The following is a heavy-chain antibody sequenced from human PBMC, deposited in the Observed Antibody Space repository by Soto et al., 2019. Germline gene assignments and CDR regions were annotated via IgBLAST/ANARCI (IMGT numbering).Heavy chain of an antibody. V-gene: IGHV1-69*13. CDR3: ARKGSGYNF. D-gene: IGHD5-12*01. CDR2: IIPVFGRP. J-gene: IGHJ1*01. CDR1: GGTFSSFG. Sequence: SVKVSCKASGGTFSSFGISWVRQAPGQGLEWMGGIIPVFGRPNYAQRFRGRLTITADESTNTGYMELIDLRSEDTAVYYCARKGSGYNFWGQGTQVTVSS.